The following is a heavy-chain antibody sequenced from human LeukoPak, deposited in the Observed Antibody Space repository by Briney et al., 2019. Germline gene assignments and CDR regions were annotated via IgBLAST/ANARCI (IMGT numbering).Heavy chain of an antibody. V-gene: IGHV4-31*03. Sequence: SQTLSLTCTVSGGSISSGGYYWSWIRQHPGKGLEWIGYIYYSGSTYYNPSLKSRVTISVDTSKNQFSLKLSSVTAADTAVYYCARVSGYHQPDAFDIWGQGTMVTVSS. D-gene: IGHD3-22*01. CDR2: IYYSGST. CDR3: ARVSGYHQPDAFDI. CDR1: GGSISSGGYY. J-gene: IGHJ3*02.